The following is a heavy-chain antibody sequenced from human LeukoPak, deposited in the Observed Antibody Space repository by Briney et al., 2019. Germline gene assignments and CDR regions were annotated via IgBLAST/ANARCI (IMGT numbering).Heavy chain of an antibody. D-gene: IGHD3-9*01. CDR1: GGSISSGSYY. J-gene: IGHJ5*02. V-gene: IGHV4-61*02. Sequence: SETLSLTCTVSGGSISSGSYYWSWIRQPAGKGLEWIGRIYTSGSTNYNPSLKSRVTISVDTSKNRFSLKLSSVTAADTAVYYCARALGSSYDILAGYYGFDRIDPWGQGTLVTVSS. CDR2: IYTSGST. CDR3: ARALGSSYDILAGYYGFDRIDP.